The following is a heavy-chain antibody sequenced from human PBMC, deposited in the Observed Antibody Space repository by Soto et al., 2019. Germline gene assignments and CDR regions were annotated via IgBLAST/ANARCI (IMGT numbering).Heavy chain of an antibody. CDR1: GGSISSSSYY. D-gene: IGHD6-13*01. V-gene: IGHV4-39*01. CDR3: ARRIAAAGTTYFDY. CDR2: IYYSGST. Sequence: SETLSLTCTVSGGSISSSSYYWGWIRQPPGKGLEWIGSIYYSGSTYYNPSLKSQVTISVDTSKNQFSLKLSSVTAADTAVYYCARRIAAAGTTYFDYWGQGTLVTVS. J-gene: IGHJ4*02.